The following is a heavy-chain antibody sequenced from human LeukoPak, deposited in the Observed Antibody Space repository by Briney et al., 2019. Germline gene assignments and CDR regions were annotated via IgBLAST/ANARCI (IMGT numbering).Heavy chain of an antibody. CDR3: ARVSRGYSGYDRSGYYYYMDV. V-gene: IGHV4-39*07. CDR2: IYYSGST. D-gene: IGHD5-12*01. CDR1: GGSISSSSYY. J-gene: IGHJ6*03. Sequence: SETLSLTCTVSGGSISSSSYYWGWIRQSPGKRLEWIGSIYYSGSTYYNPSLKSRVTISVDTSKNQFSLKLSSVTAADTAVYYCARVSRGYSGYDRSGYYYYMDVWAKGPRSPSP.